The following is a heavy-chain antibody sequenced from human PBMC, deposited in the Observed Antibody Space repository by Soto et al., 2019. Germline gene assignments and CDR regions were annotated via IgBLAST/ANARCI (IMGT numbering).Heavy chain of an antibody. Sequence: EVQLLESGGGLVQPGGSLRLSCAASGFTFSSYGMSWVRQAPGKGLEWVSAVSNSGSSTYYADSVKGRFTISRDNSKNTLYLQMNGLRAEDTAVYHCTKSIAVVGLTYFDYWGQGTLVTVSS. CDR1: GFTFSSYG. CDR3: TKSIAVVGLTYFDY. J-gene: IGHJ4*02. CDR2: VSNSGSST. D-gene: IGHD6-19*01. V-gene: IGHV3-23*01.